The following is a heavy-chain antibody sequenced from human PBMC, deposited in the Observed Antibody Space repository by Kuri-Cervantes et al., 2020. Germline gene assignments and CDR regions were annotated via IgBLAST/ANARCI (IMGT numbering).Heavy chain of an antibody. CDR3: AKDPGGGYSYGPPPHYFDY. J-gene: IGHJ4*02. CDR1: GFTFSSYG. Sequence: GGSLRLSCAASGFTFSSYGMHWVRQAPGKGLEWVALIWYDGSNKYYADSVKGRFTISRDNSKNTLYLQMNSLRAEDTAVYYCAKDPGGGYSYGPPPHYFDYWGQGTLVTVSS. CDR2: IWYDGSNK. V-gene: IGHV3-30*02. D-gene: IGHD5-18*01.